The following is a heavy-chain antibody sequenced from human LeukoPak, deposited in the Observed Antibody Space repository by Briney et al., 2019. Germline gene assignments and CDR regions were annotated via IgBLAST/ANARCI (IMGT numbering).Heavy chain of an antibody. D-gene: IGHD6-19*01. CDR3: ARDLGIAVAGT. V-gene: IGHV4-39*07. Sequence: SETLSLTCTVSGGSISSSIYYWGWIRQSPGKGLEWIGSIYYSGSTYYNPSLKSRVTISVDTSKNQFSLKLSSVTAADTAVYYCARDLGIAVAGTWGQGTLVTVSS. J-gene: IGHJ4*02. CDR1: GGSISSSIYY. CDR2: IYYSGST.